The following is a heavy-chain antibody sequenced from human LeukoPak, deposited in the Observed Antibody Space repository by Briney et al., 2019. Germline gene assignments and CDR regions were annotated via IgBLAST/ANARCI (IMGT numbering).Heavy chain of an antibody. Sequence: GGSLRLSCAASGFTFSNAWMSWVRQAPGKRLEWVGRIKSNTGGGTTDYAAPVKGRFTISRDDSKNTLYLQMNSLKTEDTAVYYCTTRFLEWDHWGQGTLVTVSS. CDR1: GFTFSNAW. CDR2: IKSNTGGGTT. CDR3: TTRFLEWDH. D-gene: IGHD3-3*01. V-gene: IGHV3-15*01. J-gene: IGHJ4*02.